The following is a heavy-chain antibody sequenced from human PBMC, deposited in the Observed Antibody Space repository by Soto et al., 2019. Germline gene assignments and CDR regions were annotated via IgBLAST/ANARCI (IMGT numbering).Heavy chain of an antibody. CDR2: IYYSGIT. J-gene: IGHJ6*02. V-gene: IGHV4-39*01. CDR3: ARHGDFWSGLYGMDV. Sequence: PSETLFLTCTVGGASNNNSSYYWGWTRPPPGKKKKRIGSIYYSGITYYNPSLKSRVTISVDTSKNQFSLKLSSVTAADTAVFFFARHGDFWSGLYGMDVWGQWTRITVS. CDR1: GASNNNSSYY. D-gene: IGHD3-3*01.